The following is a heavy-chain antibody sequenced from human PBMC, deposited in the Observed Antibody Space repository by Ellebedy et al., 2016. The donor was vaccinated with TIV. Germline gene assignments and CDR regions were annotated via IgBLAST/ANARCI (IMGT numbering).Heavy chain of an antibody. Sequence: MPSETLSLTCSVSGGSINSYFWSRIRQAPGKGLEWIGYINHSGSSNYNPSLKSRVTISLDTSTSQFSLRLSSVTAADTALYFCARVRGWASGWRAYDYWGPGTLVTVSS. J-gene: IGHJ4*02. D-gene: IGHD6-19*01. V-gene: IGHV4-59*01. CDR2: INHSGSS. CDR3: ARVRGWASGWRAYDY. CDR1: GGSINSYF.